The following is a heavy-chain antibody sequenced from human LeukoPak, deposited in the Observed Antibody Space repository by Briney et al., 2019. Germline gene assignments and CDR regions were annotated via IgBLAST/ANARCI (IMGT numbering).Heavy chain of an antibody. Sequence: PGGSLRLSCAASGLTFSSYWMHWVRQAPGKGLVWVSRINSDGSSTSYADSVKGRFTISRNNAKNTLYLQMNSLRAEDTAVYYCARGAYGGNWFGPWGQGTLVTVSS. CDR2: INSDGSST. J-gene: IGHJ5*02. D-gene: IGHD4-23*01. CDR1: GLTFSSYW. CDR3: ARGAYGGNWFGP. V-gene: IGHV3-74*01.